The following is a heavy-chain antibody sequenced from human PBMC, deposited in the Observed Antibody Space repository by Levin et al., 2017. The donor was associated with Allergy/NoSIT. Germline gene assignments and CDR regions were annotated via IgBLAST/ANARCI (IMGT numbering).Heavy chain of an antibody. Sequence: SETLSLTCTVSGGSISSYYWSWIRQPPGKGLEWIGYIYYSGSTNYNPSLKSRVTISVDTSKNQFSLKLSSVTAADTAVYYCARVVADFDAFDIWGQGTMVTVSS. CDR3: ARVVADFDAFDI. D-gene: IGHD5-12*01. V-gene: IGHV4-59*01. CDR2: IYYSGST. CDR1: GGSISSYY. J-gene: IGHJ3*02.